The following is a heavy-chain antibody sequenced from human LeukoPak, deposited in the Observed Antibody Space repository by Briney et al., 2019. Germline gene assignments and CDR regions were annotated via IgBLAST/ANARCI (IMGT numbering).Heavy chain of an antibody. Sequence: GGSLRLSCAASGLSFSVFLMSWVRQAPGKGLEGVSYISSSGSTIYYADSVKGRFTISRDNAKNSLYLQMNSLRAEDTAVYYCARDMLSSSDYWGQGTLVTVSS. CDR2: ISSSGSTI. J-gene: IGHJ4*02. D-gene: IGHD2-8*01. V-gene: IGHV3-11*01. CDR1: GLSFSVFL. CDR3: ARDMLSSSDY.